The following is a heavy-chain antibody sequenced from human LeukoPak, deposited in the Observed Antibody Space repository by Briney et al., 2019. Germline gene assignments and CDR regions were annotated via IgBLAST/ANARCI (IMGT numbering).Heavy chain of an antibody. Sequence: GGSLRLSCAASGFTFSSYSMNWVRQAPGKGLEWVSSISSSSSYIYYADSVKGRFTISRDNAKNSLYLQMNSLRAEDTAVYYCARGGPFPSGSSSREYYLDYWGQGTLVTVSS. D-gene: IGHD6-6*01. V-gene: IGHV3-21*01. CDR2: ISSSSSYI. CDR3: ARGGPFPSGSSSREYYLDY. CDR1: GFTFSSYS. J-gene: IGHJ4*02.